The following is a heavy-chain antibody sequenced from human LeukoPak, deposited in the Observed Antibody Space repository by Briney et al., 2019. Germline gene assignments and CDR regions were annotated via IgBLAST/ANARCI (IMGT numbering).Heavy chain of an antibody. CDR1: GFTFSSYW. CDR2: IKQDGSEK. Sequence: GGSLRLSCAASGFTFSSYWMSWVRQAPGKGLEWVANIKQDGSEKYYVDSVKGRFTISRDNAKNSLYLQMNSLRAEDTAVYYCAREYGEDIVVGPAAIDVRGFDYWGQGTLVTVSS. CDR3: AREYGEDIVVGPAAIDVRGFDY. D-gene: IGHD2-2*01. V-gene: IGHV3-7*01. J-gene: IGHJ4*02.